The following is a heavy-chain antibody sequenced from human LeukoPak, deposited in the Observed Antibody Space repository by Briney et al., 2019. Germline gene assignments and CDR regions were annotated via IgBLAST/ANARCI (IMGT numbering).Heavy chain of an antibody. D-gene: IGHD3-3*01. CDR1: GYTFTGYY. J-gene: IGHJ6*02. Sequence: ASVKVSCKASGYTFTGYYMHWVRQATGQGLEWMGWMNPNSGNTGYAQKFQGRVTMTRNTSISTAYMELSSLRSEDTAVYYCARPLTYYDFWSGHTNYYYGMDVWGQGTTVTVSS. CDR2: MNPNSGNT. CDR3: ARPLTYYDFWSGHTNYYYGMDV. V-gene: IGHV1-8*02.